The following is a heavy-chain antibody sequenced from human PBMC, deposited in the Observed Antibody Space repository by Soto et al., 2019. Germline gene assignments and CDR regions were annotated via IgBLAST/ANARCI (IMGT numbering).Heavy chain of an antibody. CDR2: ISSSSSYT. CDR1: PFTFSAYY. J-gene: IGHJ5*02. Sequence: DGSLRLSCAPSPFTFSAYYMSWIRQAPGTGPEWVSYISSSSSYTNYADSVKGRFTISRDNAKNSLYLQMNSLRAEDTAVYYCARDLGDCSGGSCFNWFDPWGQGTLVTVSS. CDR3: ARDLGDCSGGSCFNWFDP. D-gene: IGHD2-15*01. V-gene: IGHV3-11*06.